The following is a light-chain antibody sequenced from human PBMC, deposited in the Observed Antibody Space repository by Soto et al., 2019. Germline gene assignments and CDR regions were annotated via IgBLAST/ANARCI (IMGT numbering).Light chain of an antibody. Sequence: EIVLTQSPGTLSLSPGERATLSCRASQSVSSSYLGWYQQHPGQAPRLLIYGASSRATGIPDRFSGSGSGTDFTLTISRLEPEDFAVYYWQQYGSSSALTFGGRTKVEIK. CDR1: QSVSSSY. V-gene: IGKV3-20*01. J-gene: IGKJ4*01. CDR3: QQYGSSSALT. CDR2: GAS.